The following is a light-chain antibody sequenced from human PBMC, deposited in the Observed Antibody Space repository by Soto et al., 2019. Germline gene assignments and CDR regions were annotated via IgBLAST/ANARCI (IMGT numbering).Light chain of an antibody. V-gene: IGKV3-20*01. CDR2: DAS. Sequence: EIVLKQSPDTLSLSPGERATLSCRASQSVKNNYLAWYQQKPGQAPRFLIYDASSRATGIPDRFSGSGSGTDFTLTISRLEPEDFAVYYCQQYSSTPLTFGGGTKVDIK. CDR3: QQYSSTPLT. CDR1: QSVKNNY. J-gene: IGKJ4*01.